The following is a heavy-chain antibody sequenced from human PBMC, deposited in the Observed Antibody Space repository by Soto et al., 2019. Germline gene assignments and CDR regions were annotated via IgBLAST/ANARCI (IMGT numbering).Heavy chain of an antibody. D-gene: IGHD3-22*01. V-gene: IGHV3-30-3*01. CDR2: ISYDGSNK. Sequence: QVQLVESGGGVVQPGRSLRLSCAASGFTFSSYAMHWVRQAPGKGLEWVAVISYDGSNKYYADSVKGRFTISRDNSKXXLXXQMNSLRAEDTAVYYCARDRNYYDSSGSRGFGMDVWGQGTTVTVSS. CDR1: GFTFSSYA. CDR3: ARDRNYYDSSGSRGFGMDV. J-gene: IGHJ6*02.